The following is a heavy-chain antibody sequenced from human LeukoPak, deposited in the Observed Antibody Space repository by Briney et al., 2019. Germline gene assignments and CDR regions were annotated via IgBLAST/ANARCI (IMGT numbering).Heavy chain of an antibody. CDR2: MYSSGST. Sequence: SETLSLTCTVSGGSISSYYWGWTRQPPGKGLEWIGSMYSSGSTYYNPSLKSRVIMSVDTSKNQFSLKLSSVTAADTAVYYCASNEWSGYYFDYWGQGTLVTVSS. CDR3: ASNEWSGYYFDY. D-gene: IGHD3-3*01. J-gene: IGHJ4*02. CDR1: GGSISSYY. V-gene: IGHV4-39*01.